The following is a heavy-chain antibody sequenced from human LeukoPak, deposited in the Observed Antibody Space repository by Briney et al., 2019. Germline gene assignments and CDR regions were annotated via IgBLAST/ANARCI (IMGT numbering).Heavy chain of an antibody. D-gene: IGHD1-1*01. Sequence: GGSLRLSCAASGFTFDEYAMGWVRQVPGQGLEWVSRINWNGGSTAYADSVKGRFTISRDDAENSLYLQMNSLRAEDTAFYYCVRGPTRGSDIWTFDPWGPGTLVTVSS. CDR1: GFTFDEYA. CDR2: INWNGGST. CDR3: VRGPTRGSDIWTFDP. V-gene: IGHV3-20*04. J-gene: IGHJ5*02.